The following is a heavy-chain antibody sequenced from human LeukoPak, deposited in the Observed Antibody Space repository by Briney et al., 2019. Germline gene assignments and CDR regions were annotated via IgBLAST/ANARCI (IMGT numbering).Heavy chain of an antibody. J-gene: IGHJ5*02. Sequence: GGSLRLSCAASGFTFSSYSMNWVRQAPGKGLEWVSSISSSSSYIYYADSVKGRFTISRDNAKNSLYLQMNSLRAEDTAVYYCARGAGECSGGSCCVINWFDPWGQGTLVTVSS. V-gene: IGHV3-21*01. D-gene: IGHD2-15*01. CDR1: GFTFSSYS. CDR3: ARGAGECSGGSCCVINWFDP. CDR2: ISSSSSYI.